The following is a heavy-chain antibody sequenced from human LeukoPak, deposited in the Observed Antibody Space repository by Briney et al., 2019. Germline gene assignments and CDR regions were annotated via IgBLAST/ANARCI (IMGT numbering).Heavy chain of an antibody. V-gene: IGHV1-58*02. J-gene: IGHJ3*02. CDR1: GFTFTSSA. CDR2: IVVGSGHT. D-gene: IGHD2-15*01. CDR3: ASIKPNCSGGSCYSVTLPDDAFDI. Sequence: SVKVSCKASGFTFTSSAMQWVRQARGQRLEWIGGIVVGSGHTNYAQKFQERVTITRDMSTSTAYMELSSLRSEDTAVYYCASIKPNCSGGSCYSVTLPDDAFDIWGQGTMVTVSS.